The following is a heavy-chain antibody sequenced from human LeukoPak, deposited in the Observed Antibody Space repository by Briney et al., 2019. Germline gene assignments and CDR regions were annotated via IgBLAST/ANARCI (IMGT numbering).Heavy chain of an antibody. Sequence: PETLSHTCTVSGGSLSSSIYYWGWVRQPPGTGLEWLGCIYYSGSTYYNPSLKSRATISVETSKTQFSLKLRSVTAADAAVYYCATRTVTENDYGGEGTLVTVSA. CDR2: IYYSGST. V-gene: IGHV4-39*01. CDR1: GGSLSSSIYY. J-gene: IGHJ4*02. D-gene: IGHD4-17*01. CDR3: ATRTVTENDY.